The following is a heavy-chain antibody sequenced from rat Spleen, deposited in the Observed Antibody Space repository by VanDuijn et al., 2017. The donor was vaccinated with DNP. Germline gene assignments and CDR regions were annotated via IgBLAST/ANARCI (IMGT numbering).Heavy chain of an antibody. J-gene: IGHJ1*01. CDR2: ISYSGST. CDR1: GYSITSNY. Sequence: EVQLQESGSGLVKPSQSLSLTCSVTGYSITSNYWGWIRQFPGNKMEYIGHISYSGSTNYNPSLRSRISITRDTSKNHFFLQLNSVTTEDTATYYCARGVSSYYGYNSYWYFDFWGPGTMVTVSS. CDR3: ARGVSSYYGYNSYWYFDF. V-gene: IGHV3-1*01. D-gene: IGHD1-9*01.